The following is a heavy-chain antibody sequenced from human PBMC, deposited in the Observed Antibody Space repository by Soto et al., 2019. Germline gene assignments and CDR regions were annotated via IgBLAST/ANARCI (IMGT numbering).Heavy chain of an antibody. D-gene: IGHD3-22*01. CDR1: GSSFTSYW. J-gene: IGHJ4*02. Sequence: PGESRTISCKGSGSSFTSYWIGWVRPMPGKGLEWLGILYPGDSATRYRPSFQGQVTISADKSTTTAFPQWSNLKASDTAMYFCARHASHDRSGDHGPHFDSWGQGTLVTVSA. CDR3: ARHASHDRSGDHGPHFDS. CDR2: LYPGDSAT. V-gene: IGHV5-51*01.